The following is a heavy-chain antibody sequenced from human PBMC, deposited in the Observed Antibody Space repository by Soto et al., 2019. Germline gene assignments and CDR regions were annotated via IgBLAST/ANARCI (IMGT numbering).Heavy chain of an antibody. CDR1: GYTFTSYW. CDR2: IYPGDSET. D-gene: IGHD6-13*01. CDR3: ARQGQHLGFDY. J-gene: IGHJ4*02. Sequence: VQLVQSGAEVKKPGESLKISCQISGYTFTSYWIAWVRQMPGKGLEWMGIIYPGDSETRYSPSFQGQVTISADKSINTAYLQWSSLKASDTAMYYCARQGQHLGFDYWGQGTLVTVSS. V-gene: IGHV5-51*01.